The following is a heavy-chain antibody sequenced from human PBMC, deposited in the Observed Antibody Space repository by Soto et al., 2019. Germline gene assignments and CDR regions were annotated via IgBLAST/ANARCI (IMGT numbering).Heavy chain of an antibody. CDR1: GFIFANYE. CDR2: MHGLNGVT. CDR3: ARFPPCTNYHPYFDY. D-gene: IGHD4-4*01. V-gene: IGHV3-48*03. J-gene: IGHJ4*02. Sequence: EVQLVESGGDLVHPGGSLRLSCVGTGFIFANYEMNWVRQAPGKGLEWLSYMHGLNGVTYYADSVQGRFTISRDNAKNSLYLQMDRLTADDTALYFCARFPPCTNYHPYFDYWGRGTLVAVSS.